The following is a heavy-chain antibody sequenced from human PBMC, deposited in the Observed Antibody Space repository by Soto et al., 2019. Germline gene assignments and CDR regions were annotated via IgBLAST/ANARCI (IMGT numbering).Heavy chain of an antibody. J-gene: IGHJ4*02. Sequence: EVQLVESGGGLVQPGGSLRLSCAASGFAFSSYSMNWVRQAPGKGLEWVSYISSSSSTIYYADSVKGRFTISRDNAKNSLYLQMTSLRAEDTAVYYCASDSGYYVDYWGQGTLVTVSS. CDR1: GFAFSSYS. V-gene: IGHV3-48*01. CDR3: ASDSGYYVDY. D-gene: IGHD3-22*01. CDR2: ISSSSSTI.